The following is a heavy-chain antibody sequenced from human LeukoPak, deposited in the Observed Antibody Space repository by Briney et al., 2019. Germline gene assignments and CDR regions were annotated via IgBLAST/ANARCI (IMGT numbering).Heavy chain of an antibody. J-gene: IGHJ3*02. CDR1: GGTFSSYA. CDR2: IIPILGTA. Sequence: ASVKVSCKASGGTFSSYAISWVRQAPGQGLEWMGGIIPILGTANYAQKFQGRVTITTDESTSTAYMELSSLRSEDTAVYYCARGGPYDFWSGLSGSAFDIWGQGTMVTVSS. D-gene: IGHD3-3*01. V-gene: IGHV1-69*05. CDR3: ARGGPYDFWSGLSGSAFDI.